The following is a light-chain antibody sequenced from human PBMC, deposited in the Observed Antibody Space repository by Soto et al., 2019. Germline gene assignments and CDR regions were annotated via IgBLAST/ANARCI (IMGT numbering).Light chain of an antibody. Sequence: YELTQPPSVSVAPGQTAGITCGGNNIGSESVHWYQQKPGQAPVLVLYEDSGRPSGIPERFSGSSSGNTATLTISRVEAGDEADYYCQVWDSSRDHFVFGTGTKVTVL. J-gene: IGLJ1*01. CDR1: NIGSES. V-gene: IGLV3-21*02. CDR2: EDS. CDR3: QVWDSSRDHFV.